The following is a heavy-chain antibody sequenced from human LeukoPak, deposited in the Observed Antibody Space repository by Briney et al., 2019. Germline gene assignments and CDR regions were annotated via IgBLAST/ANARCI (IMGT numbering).Heavy chain of an antibody. D-gene: IGHD2-2*01. CDR3: ARAYKPKYQLLSFDP. CDR2: MNPNSGNT. V-gene: IGHV1-8*01. CDR1: GYTFTSYD. Sequence: RASVKVSCKASGYTFTSYDINWVRQATGQGLEWMGWMNPNSGNTGYAQKFQGRVTMTMNTSISTAYMELSSLRSEDTAVYYCARAYKPKYQLLSFDPWGQGTLVTVSS. J-gene: IGHJ5*02.